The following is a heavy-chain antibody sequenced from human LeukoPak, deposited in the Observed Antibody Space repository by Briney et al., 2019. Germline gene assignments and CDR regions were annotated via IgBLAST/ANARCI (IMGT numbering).Heavy chain of an antibody. Sequence: PGGSLRLSCAASGFTFSSYAMHWVRQAPGKGLEWVAVISYDGSNKYYADSVKGRFTISRDISKNTLYLQMNSLRAEDTAVYYCARCSGGYYQPQYPDYWGQGTLVTVSS. D-gene: IGHD3-22*01. J-gene: IGHJ4*02. V-gene: IGHV3-30*14. CDR3: ARCSGGYYQPQYPDY. CDR2: ISYDGSNK. CDR1: GFTFSSYA.